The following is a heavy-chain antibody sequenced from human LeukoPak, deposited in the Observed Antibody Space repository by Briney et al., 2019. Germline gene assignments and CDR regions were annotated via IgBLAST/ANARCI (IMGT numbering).Heavy chain of an antibody. V-gene: IGHV3-43*01. CDR2: ISWDVGST. CDR3: AKDRGSSWYDGKGGYMDV. D-gene: IGHD6-13*01. CDR1: GFTFEDYS. Sequence: GGSLRLSCEASGFTFEDYSMHWVRQAPGKGLEWVSLISWDVGSTFYAGSVKGRFTISRDNSKSSLFLQMNSLRTEDTALYYCAKDRGSSWYDGKGGYMDVWGKGTTVTVSS. J-gene: IGHJ6*03.